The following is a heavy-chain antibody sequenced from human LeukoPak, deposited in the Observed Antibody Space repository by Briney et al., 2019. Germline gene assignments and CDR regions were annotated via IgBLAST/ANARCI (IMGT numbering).Heavy chain of an antibody. CDR1: GGTFSSYA. J-gene: IGHJ6*02. CDR2: IIPILGIA. D-gene: IGHD3-10*01. V-gene: IGHV1-69*04. CDR3: ARDQHLWFGELFLRYYYGMDV. Sequence: ASVKVSFKASGGTFSSYAISWVRQAPGQGLEWMGRIIPILGIANYAQKFQGRVTITADKSTSTAYMELSSLRSEDTAVYYCARDQHLWFGELFLRYYYGMDVWGQGTTVTVSS.